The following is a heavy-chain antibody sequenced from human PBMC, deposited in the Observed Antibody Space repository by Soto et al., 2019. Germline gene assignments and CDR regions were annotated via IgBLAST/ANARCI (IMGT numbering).Heavy chain of an antibody. Sequence: LRLSFAASGFTFSSYSMNWVRQAPGKGLEWVSYISSGSKTIYYAESVKGRFTVSRDNARNSQYLQMNSLRDEDTAVYYCVREDILGVRSFDYWGQGTLVTVS. CDR1: GFTFSSYS. D-gene: IGHD3-9*01. J-gene: IGHJ4*02. CDR3: VREDILGVRSFDY. V-gene: IGHV3-48*02. CDR2: ISSGSKTI.